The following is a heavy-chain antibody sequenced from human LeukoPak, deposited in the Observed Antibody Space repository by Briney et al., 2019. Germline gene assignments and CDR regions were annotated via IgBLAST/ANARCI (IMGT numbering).Heavy chain of an antibody. CDR1: GFTFSDYY. CDR3: ARDTRRGYGAKALDY. CDR2: ISSSGSTI. D-gene: IGHD4/OR15-4a*01. V-gene: IGHV3-11*01. Sequence: PGGSLRLSCAASGFTFSDYYMSWIRQAPGKGLEWVSYISSSGSTIYYADSVKGLFTISRDNAKNSLYLQMNSLRAEDTAVYYCARDTRRGYGAKALDYWGQGTLVTVSS. J-gene: IGHJ4*02.